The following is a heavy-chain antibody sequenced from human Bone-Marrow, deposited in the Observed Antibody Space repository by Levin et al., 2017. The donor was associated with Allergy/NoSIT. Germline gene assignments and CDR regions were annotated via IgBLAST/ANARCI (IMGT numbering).Heavy chain of an antibody. CDR1: GFIVSSNY. D-gene: IGHD3-16*01. Sequence: LSLTCAASGFIVSSNYMSWVRQAPGKGLDWVSVIYSGGSTYYADSVKGRFTISRDNSKNTLYLQMNSLRPEDTAVYYCVREPWGEQLMRAWGQGTLVTVSS. CDR2: IYSGGST. J-gene: IGHJ5*02. V-gene: IGHV3-53*01. CDR3: VREPWGEQLMRA.